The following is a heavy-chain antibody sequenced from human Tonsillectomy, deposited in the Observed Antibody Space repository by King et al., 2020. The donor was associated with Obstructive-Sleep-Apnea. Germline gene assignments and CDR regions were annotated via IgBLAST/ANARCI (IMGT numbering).Heavy chain of an antibody. D-gene: IGHD3-22*01. CDR2: ISWNSGTI. Sequence: QLVQSGGGLVQPGRSLRLSCAASGFTFDDYAMHWVRQAPGKGLEWVSGISWNSGTIGYAASVKGRFTISRDNAKNSLYLQMNSLRAEDTAFYYCAKDPSFYYASSGRPDYWGQGTLVTVSS. CDR1: GFTFDDYA. V-gene: IGHV3-9*01. CDR3: AKDPSFYYASSGRPDY. J-gene: IGHJ4*02.